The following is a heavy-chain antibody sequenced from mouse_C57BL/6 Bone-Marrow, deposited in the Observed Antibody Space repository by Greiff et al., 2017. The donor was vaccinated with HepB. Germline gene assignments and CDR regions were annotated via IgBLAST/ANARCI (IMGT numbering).Heavy chain of an antibody. D-gene: IGHD2-12*01. CDR1: GYTFTDYY. CDR2: IYPGSGNT. V-gene: IGHV1-76*01. CDR3: ARSGAYYSPAWFAY. J-gene: IGHJ3*01. Sequence: VKLMESGAELVRPGASVKLSCKASGYTFTDYYINWVKQRPGQGLEWIARIYPGSGNTYYNEKFKGKATLTAEKSSSTAYMQLSSLTSEDSAVYFCARSGAYYSPAWFAYWGQGTLVTVSA.